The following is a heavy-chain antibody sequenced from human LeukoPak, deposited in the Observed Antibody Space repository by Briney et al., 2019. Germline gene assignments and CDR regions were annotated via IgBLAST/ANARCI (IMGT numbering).Heavy chain of an antibody. CDR2: IYYSGST. J-gene: IGHJ3*02. Sequence: SETLSLTCTVSGGSISSYYWSWIRQPPGKGLEWIGYIYYSGSTNYNPSLKSRVTISVDTSKNQFSLKLSSVTAADTAVYYCATDSSGYSGDAFDIWGQGTMVTVSS. D-gene: IGHD3-22*01. CDR1: GGSISSYY. V-gene: IGHV4-59*01. CDR3: ATDSSGYSGDAFDI.